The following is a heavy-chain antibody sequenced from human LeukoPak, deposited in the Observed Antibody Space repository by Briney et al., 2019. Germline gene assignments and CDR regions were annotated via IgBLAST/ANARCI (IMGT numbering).Heavy chain of an antibody. CDR3: ARGGVQLWSH. CDR1: GFTFSSYD. V-gene: IGHV3-13*01. J-gene: IGHJ4*02. Sequence: GGSLRLSCAASGFTFSSYDMHWVRQATGKGLEWVSAIGTAGDTYYPGSVRGRFTISRENAKNSLYLQMNSLRAGDTAVYCCARGGVQLWSHWGQGTLVTVSS. CDR2: IGTAGDT. D-gene: IGHD5-18*01.